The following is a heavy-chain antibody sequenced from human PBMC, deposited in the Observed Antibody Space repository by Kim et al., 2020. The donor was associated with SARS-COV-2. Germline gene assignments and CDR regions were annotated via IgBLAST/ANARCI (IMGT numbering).Heavy chain of an antibody. D-gene: IGHD3-3*01. CDR3: ANYDFWSGSLYYYYGMDV. CDR2: ISYDGSNK. CDR1: GFTFSSYG. V-gene: IGHV3-30*18. Sequence: GGSLRLSCAASGFTFSSYGMHWVRQAPGKGLEWVAVISYDGSNKYYADSVKGRFTISRDNSKNTLYLQMNSLRAEDTAVYYCANYDFWSGSLYYYYGMDVWGQGTTVTVSS. J-gene: IGHJ6*02.